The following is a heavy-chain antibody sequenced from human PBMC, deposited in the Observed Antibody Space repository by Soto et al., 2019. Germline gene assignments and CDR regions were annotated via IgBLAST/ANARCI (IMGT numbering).Heavy chain of an antibody. V-gene: IGHV3-23*01. D-gene: IGHD6-25*01. CDR3: AKFIVGTGGSSGWPWFLDS. CDR2: LSGTGGTT. J-gene: IGHJ4*02. CDR1: EFAFSSYA. Sequence: EVQLLESGGNLVQPGGSLRLFCAASEFAFSSYAMTWVRQAPGKGLEWVSALSGTGGTTYSADSVRGRFTIARDNSKNTLYLQMNGLSPEDSAIYYCAKFIVGTGGSSGWPWFLDSWGQGTLVTVSS.